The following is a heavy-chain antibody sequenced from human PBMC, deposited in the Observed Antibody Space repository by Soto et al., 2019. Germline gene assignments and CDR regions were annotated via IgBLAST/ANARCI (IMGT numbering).Heavy chain of an antibody. CDR3: ARADTAMENFDY. J-gene: IGHJ4*02. V-gene: IGHV4-30-2*01. D-gene: IGHD5-18*01. CDR1: GGSISSGGYS. CDR2: IYHSGST. Sequence: SETLSLTCAVSGGSISSGGYSWSWIRQPPGKGLEWIGYIYHSGSTYYNPSLKSRVTISVDRSKNQFSLTLSSVTAADTAVYYCARADTAMENFDYWGQGTLVTVSS.